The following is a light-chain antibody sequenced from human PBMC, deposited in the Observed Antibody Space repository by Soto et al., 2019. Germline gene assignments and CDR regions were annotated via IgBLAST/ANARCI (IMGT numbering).Light chain of an antibody. Sequence: QSVLTQPASVSGTPGQSITISCTGSNSDVGIYDFVSWYQHHPGRAPKLIVSEVSHRPSGVSNRFSGSKSGNTASLTISGLQSEDEADYYCISYISDDVRYVFGTGTKLTVL. CDR3: ISYISDDVRYV. V-gene: IGLV2-14*01. J-gene: IGLJ1*01. CDR1: NSDVGIYDF. CDR2: EVS.